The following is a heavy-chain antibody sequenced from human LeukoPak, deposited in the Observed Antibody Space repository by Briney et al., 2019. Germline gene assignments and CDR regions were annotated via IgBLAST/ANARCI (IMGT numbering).Heavy chain of an antibody. D-gene: IGHD2-15*01. CDR3: ASCSGGSRYLDY. CDR1: GFTFSSYS. J-gene: IGHJ4*02. CDR2: ISSSSSYI. Sequence: GGSLRLSCAASGFTFSSYSMNWVRQAPGKGLEWVSSISSSSSYIYYADSVKGRFTISRDNAKNSLYLQMNSLRAEDTAVYYCASCSGGSRYLDYWGQGTLVTVSS. V-gene: IGHV3-21*01.